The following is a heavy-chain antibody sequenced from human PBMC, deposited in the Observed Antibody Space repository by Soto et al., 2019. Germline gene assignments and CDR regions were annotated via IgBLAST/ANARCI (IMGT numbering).Heavy chain of an antibody. CDR2: IIGNSGTT. D-gene: IGHD5-18*01. V-gene: IGHV3-23*01. Sequence: GGSLRLSCVASGFSFSSYDMSWVRQAPGKGLGWVSFIIGNSGTTYYADSVKGRFTISRDNSKNTLYLQMSRLGAEDTAAYYCAKGSAYSFCFGHCGRGXLVAVSS. CDR3: AKGSAYSFCFGH. J-gene: IGHJ4*01. CDR1: GFSFSSYD.